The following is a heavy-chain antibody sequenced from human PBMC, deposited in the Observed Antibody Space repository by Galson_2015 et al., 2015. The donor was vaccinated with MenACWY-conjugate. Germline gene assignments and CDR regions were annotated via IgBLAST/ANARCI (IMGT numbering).Heavy chain of an antibody. J-gene: IGHJ6*02. CDR3: ARGTFTIFGVVTDLLGMDV. CDR2: INPNSGGT. Sequence: SVKVSCKASGYTFTGYYMHWVRQAPGQGLEWMGWINPNSGGTNYAQKFQGWVTMTRDTSISTTYMELSRLRSDDTAVYYCARGTFTIFGVVTDLLGMDVWGQGTTVTASS. CDR1: GYTFTGYY. D-gene: IGHD3-3*01. V-gene: IGHV1-2*04.